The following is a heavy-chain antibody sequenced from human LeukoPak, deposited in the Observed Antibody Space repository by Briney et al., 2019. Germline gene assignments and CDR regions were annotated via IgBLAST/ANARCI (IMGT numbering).Heavy chain of an antibody. CDR1: GFTFRTYA. D-gene: IGHD3-22*01. V-gene: IGHV3-23*01. Sequence: GGSLRLSCTGSGFTFRTYAFSWVRKAPGKGLEWVSATGSNGVTYYADSVKGRFAISRDNSKNALYLQMNGLRADDTAVYYCGIRDTSDYYVFWGQGTLVTVSS. CDR3: GIRDTSDYYVF. J-gene: IGHJ4*02. CDR2: TGSNGVT.